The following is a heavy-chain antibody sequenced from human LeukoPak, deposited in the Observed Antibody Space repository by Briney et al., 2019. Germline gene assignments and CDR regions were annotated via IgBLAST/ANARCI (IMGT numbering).Heavy chain of an antibody. CDR3: ARHPIVVVPAAIGY. CDR1: GFTFSSYA. J-gene: IGHJ4*02. D-gene: IGHD2-2*02. V-gene: IGHV3-23*01. CDR2: ISGSGGST. Sequence: SGGSLRLSCAASGFTFSSYAMSWVRQAPGKGLEWVSAISGSGGSTYYADSVKGRFTISRDNSKNTLYLQMNSLRAEDTAVYYCARHPIVVVPAAIGYWGQGTLVTVSS.